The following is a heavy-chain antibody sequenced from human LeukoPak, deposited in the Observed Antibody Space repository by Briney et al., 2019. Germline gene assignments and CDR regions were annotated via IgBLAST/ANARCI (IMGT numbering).Heavy chain of an antibody. CDR1: GGSISSSSYY. V-gene: IGHV4-39*01. Sequence: SETLSLTCTVSGGSISSSSYYWGWIRQPPGKGLEWIGSIYYSGSTYYNPSLKSRVTISVDTSKNQFSLKLSSVTAADTAVYYCARSYISSWKYWGQGTLVTVSS. CDR2: IYYSGST. J-gene: IGHJ4*02. CDR3: ARSYISSWKY. D-gene: IGHD6-13*01.